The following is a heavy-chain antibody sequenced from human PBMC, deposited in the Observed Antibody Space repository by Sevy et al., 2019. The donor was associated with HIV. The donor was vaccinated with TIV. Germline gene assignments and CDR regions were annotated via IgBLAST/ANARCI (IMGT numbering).Heavy chain of an antibody. CDR3: SRGNWDDDGSGRYADY. D-gene: IGHD3-10*01. V-gene: IGHV4-34*01. J-gene: IGHJ4*02. CDR2: INHSGST. CDR1: GGSFSGYY. Sequence: SETLSLTCAVYGGSFSGYYWSWIRQPPGKGLEWIGEINHSGSTNYNPSLKSRVTISVDTSKNQFSLKLSSVTAADTAVYYWSRGNWDDDGSGRYADYWGQGTLVTVSS.